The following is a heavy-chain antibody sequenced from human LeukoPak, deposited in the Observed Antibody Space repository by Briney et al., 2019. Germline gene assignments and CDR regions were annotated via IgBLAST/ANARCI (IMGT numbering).Heavy chain of an antibody. V-gene: IGHV3-20*04. CDR2: INWNGGST. D-gene: IGHD2-15*01. CDR1: GFTFDDYG. J-gene: IGHJ3*02. Sequence: PGGSLRLSCAASGFTFDDYGMSWVRQAPGKGLEWVSGINWNGGSTGYADSVKGRFTISRDNAKNSLYLQMNSLRAEDTAVYYCARDRSNSLIVVVVAATGSGAFDIWGQGTMVTVSS. CDR3: ARDRSNSLIVVVVAATGSGAFDI.